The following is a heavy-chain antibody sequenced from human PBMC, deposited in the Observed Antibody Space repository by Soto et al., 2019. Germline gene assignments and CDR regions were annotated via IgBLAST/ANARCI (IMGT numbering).Heavy chain of an antibody. CDR2: IYDSGSP. D-gene: IGHD1-26*01. Sequence: LSLPCTISGGSISVYYWSWIRQPPGQALEWIGYIYDSGSPYYNPSLRSRVIISADTSKNQISLKLTSATAADTAVYYCARGVGSSPPRYWGRGTPVTVSS. V-gene: IGHV4-59*01. J-gene: IGHJ4*02. CDR3: ARGVGSSPPRY. CDR1: GGSISVYY.